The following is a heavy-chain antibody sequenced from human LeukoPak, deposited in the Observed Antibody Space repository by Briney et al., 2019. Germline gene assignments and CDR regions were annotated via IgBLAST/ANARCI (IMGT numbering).Heavy chain of an antibody. CDR2: ISAYNGNT. J-gene: IGHJ4*02. CDR1: GYTFTSYG. D-gene: IGHD6-19*01. CDR3: ARGWLTPDY. V-gene: IGHV1-18*01. Sequence: GASVKVSCKASGYTFTSYGISWVRQAPGQGLEWMGWISAYNGNTNYAQKLQGRVTMTRNTSISTAYVELSSLRSEDTAVYYCARGWLTPDYWGQGTLVTVSS.